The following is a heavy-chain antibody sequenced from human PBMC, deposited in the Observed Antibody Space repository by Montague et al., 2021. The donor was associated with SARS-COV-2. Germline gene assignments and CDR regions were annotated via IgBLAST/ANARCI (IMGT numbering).Heavy chain of an antibody. CDR1: GGSISSYY. CDR3: ARVFPRWLQFDPYFDY. CDR2: IYYSGST. V-gene: IGHV4-59*01. Sequence: SETLSLTCNVSGGSISSYYWSWIRQPPGTGLEWIGYIYYSGSTNYNPSLKSRVTISVDTSKNQFSLKLSSVTAADTAVYYCARVFPRWLQFDPYFDYWGQGTLVTVSS. D-gene: IGHD5-24*01. J-gene: IGHJ4*02.